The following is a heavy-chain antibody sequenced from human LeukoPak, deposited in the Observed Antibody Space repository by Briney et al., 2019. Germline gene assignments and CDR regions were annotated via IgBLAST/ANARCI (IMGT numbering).Heavy chain of an antibody. D-gene: IGHD3-22*01. CDR2: INPNSGGT. CDR3: ARSRLGGYYDSSGYYFPNPPVDY. Sequence: ASVKVSCKASGYTFTGYYVHWVRQAPGQGLEWMGWINPNSGGTNYAQKFQGRVTMTRDTSISTAYMELSRLRSDDTAVYYCARSRLGGYYDSSGYYFPNPPVDYWGQGTLVTVSS. V-gene: IGHV1-2*02. CDR1: GYTFTGYY. J-gene: IGHJ4*02.